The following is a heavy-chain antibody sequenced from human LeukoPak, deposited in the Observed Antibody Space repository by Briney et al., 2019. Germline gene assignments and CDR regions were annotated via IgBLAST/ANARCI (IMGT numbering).Heavy chain of an antibody. Sequence: PGGSLRLSCAASGFTFSNYAMHWVRQPPGKGLEWVAVISYDGSNKYYADSVKGRFTISRDNSKNTLYLQMNSLRAEDTAVYYCARVLGYRNDYWGQGTLVTVSS. D-gene: IGHD3-16*02. CDR3: ARVLGYRNDY. V-gene: IGHV3-30-3*01. CDR2: ISYDGSNK. J-gene: IGHJ4*02. CDR1: GFTFSNYA.